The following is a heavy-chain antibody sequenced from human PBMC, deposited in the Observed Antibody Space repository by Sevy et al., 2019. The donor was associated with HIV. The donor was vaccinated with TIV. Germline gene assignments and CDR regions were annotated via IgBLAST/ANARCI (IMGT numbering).Heavy chain of an antibody. D-gene: IGHD3-22*01. V-gene: IGHV1-24*01. CDR3: AITKDYYDNSGSPFDY. J-gene: IGHJ4*02. CDR2: FDPEDGDT. Sequence: ASVKVSCKVSGYTLTKLDMHWVRQAPGKGLEWMGGFDPEDGDTFYAQKFQGRVTMTEDTSTDTAYMELSSLRSEDTAVFYCAITKDYYDNSGSPFDYWGQGTLVTVSS. CDR1: GYTLTKLD.